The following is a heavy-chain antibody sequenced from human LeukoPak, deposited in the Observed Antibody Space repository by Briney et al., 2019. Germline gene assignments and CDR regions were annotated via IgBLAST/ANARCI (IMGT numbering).Heavy chain of an antibody. Sequence: GGSLRLSCAASGFTFGSYAMNWVRQAPGKGLEWVSAVSGTGYTTYYADSVKGWFTISRDNSKNTLYVQMNSLRAEDTAVYYCAKGVYYMDVWGKGTTITVSS. J-gene: IGHJ6*03. CDR3: AKGVYYMDV. V-gene: IGHV3-23*01. CDR2: VSGTGYTT. CDR1: GFTFGSYA.